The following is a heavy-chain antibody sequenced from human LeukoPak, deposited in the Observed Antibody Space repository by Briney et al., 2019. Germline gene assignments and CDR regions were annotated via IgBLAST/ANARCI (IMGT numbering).Heavy chain of an antibody. CDR1: GGSMSGYY. V-gene: IGHV4-4*08. Sequence: SETLSLTCTVSGGSMSGYYWSWIRQPPGKGLEWIGYIFSSGSSNFNPSLKSQVPISVETSRNQFSLRLSSVPAADTAVYSCARRSKLGYYFDSWGQGILVTVSS. D-gene: IGHD3-16*01. J-gene: IGHJ4*02. CDR2: IFSSGSS. CDR3: ARRSKLGYYFDS.